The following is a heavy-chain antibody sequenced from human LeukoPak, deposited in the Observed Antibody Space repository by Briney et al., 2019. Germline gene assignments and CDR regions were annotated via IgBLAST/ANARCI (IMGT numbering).Heavy chain of an antibody. CDR1: GGSISSSSYY. J-gene: IGHJ3*01. CDR3: ARGRPSGQWLRLGTRFDY. CDR2: IYYSGST. D-gene: IGHD5-12*01. Sequence: SETLSLTCTVSGGSISSSSYYWGWIRQPPGKGLEWIGSIYYSGSTYYNPSLKSRVTISVDTSKNQFSLKLSSVTAADTAVYYCARGRPSGQWLRLGTRFDYWGQGTMVTVSS. V-gene: IGHV4-39*01.